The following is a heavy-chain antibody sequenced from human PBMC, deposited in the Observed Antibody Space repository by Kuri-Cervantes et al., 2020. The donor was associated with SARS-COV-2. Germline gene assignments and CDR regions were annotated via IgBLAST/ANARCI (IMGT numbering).Heavy chain of an antibody. CDR3: ARGRRYSLPGGLDY. Sequence: GSLRLSCTVSGGSISSYYWSWIRQPPGKGLEWIGYIYYSGSTNYNPSLKSRVTISVDTSKNQFSLKPSSVTAADTAVYYCARGRRYSLPGGLDYWGQGTLVTVSS. V-gene: IGHV4-59*12. D-gene: IGHD3-9*01. J-gene: IGHJ4*02. CDR1: GGSISSYY. CDR2: IYYSGST.